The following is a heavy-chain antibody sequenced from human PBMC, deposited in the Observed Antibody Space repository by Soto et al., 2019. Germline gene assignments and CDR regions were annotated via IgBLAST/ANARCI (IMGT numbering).Heavy chain of an antibody. CDR2: ISYDGSNK. CDR3: ARTYYYDSSGYYDY. V-gene: IGHV3-30-3*01. D-gene: IGHD3-22*01. CDR1: GFTFSSYA. J-gene: IGHJ4*02. Sequence: GGSLRLSCAASGFTFSSYAMHWVRQAPGKGLEWVAVISYDGSNKYYADSVKGRFTISRDNSKNTLYLQMNSLRAEDTAVYYCARTYYYDSSGYYDYWGQGTLVTVSS.